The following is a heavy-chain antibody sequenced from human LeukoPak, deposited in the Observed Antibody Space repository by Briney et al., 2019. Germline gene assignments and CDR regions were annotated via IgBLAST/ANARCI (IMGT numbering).Heavy chain of an antibody. Sequence: PGGSLRLSCAACGFTFSSYWMSWGRQAPGEGLEWVANIKQDGSEKYYVDSVEGRFTISRDNAKNSLYLQMNSLRAEDTAVYYCARERIQLWLLSEDYFDYWGQGTLVTVSS. CDR1: GFTFSSYW. CDR2: IKQDGSEK. D-gene: IGHD5-18*01. CDR3: ARERIQLWLLSEDYFDY. V-gene: IGHV3-7*03. J-gene: IGHJ4*02.